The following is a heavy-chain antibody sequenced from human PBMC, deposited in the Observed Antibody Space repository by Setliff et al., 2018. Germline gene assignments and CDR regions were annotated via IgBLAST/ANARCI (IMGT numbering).Heavy chain of an antibody. CDR2: IRNDGTEK. J-gene: IGHJ4*02. D-gene: IGHD5-12*01. CDR1: ALTFSNYG. CDR3: ARESRFGYSGYDCAFDF. V-gene: IGHV3-30*02. Sequence: GGSLRLSCAASALTFSNYGIHWVRQAPGKGLEWVAFIRNDGTEKFHADPVKGRFTVSRDNSKNTVFLQMNSLTTDDTAVYYCARESRFGYSGYDCAFDFWGQGMLVTVSS.